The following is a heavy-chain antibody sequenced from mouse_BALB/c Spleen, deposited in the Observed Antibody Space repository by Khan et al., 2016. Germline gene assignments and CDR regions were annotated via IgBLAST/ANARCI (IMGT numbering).Heavy chain of an antibody. J-gene: IGHJ3*01. Sequence: QVQLKEPGAELMKPGASVKISCKATGYTFSRYWIEWVKERPGHGLAWIGEILPGTGSTNYNEKLKGKATFTAETSSNTAYIQLSSLTSEDSAVYYCARGAYWGRGTLVTVSA. CDR2: ILPGTGST. V-gene: IGHV1-9*01. CDR1: GYTFSRYW. CDR3: ARGAY.